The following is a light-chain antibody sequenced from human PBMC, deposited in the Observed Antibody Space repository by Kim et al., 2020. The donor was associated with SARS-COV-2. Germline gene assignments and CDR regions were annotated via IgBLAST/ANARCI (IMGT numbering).Light chain of an antibody. J-gene: IGLJ2*01. V-gene: IGLV2-23*02. Sequence: SITITCTGTNIDVGYYKLVSWYQQHPGKAPKRMIYEVSKRPSGVSNRFSGSKSGNTASLTISGLQAEDEADYYCCSYAGSSTFVVFGGGTKLTVL. CDR2: EVS. CDR3: CSYAGSSTFVV. CDR1: NIDVGYYKL.